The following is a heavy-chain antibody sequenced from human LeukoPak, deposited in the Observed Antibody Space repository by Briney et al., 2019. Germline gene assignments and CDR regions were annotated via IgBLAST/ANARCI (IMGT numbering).Heavy chain of an antibody. D-gene: IGHD6-13*01. CDR1: GFTFSSYG. CDR3: AKESSGSSWKGYFDY. V-gene: IGHV3-30*02. Sequence: GGSLRLSCAASGFTFSSYGMHWVRQAPGKGLEWVAVIWCGGSNKYYADSVKGRFTISRDNSKNTLYLQMNSLRAEDTAVYYCAKESSGSSWKGYFDYWGQGTLVTVSS. J-gene: IGHJ4*02. CDR2: IWCGGSNK.